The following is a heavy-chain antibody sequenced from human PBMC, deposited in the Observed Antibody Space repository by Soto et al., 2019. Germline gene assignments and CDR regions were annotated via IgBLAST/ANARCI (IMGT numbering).Heavy chain of an antibody. D-gene: IGHD2-2*01. CDR3: ARGGIVIVPSGRFDY. V-gene: IGHV3-21*01. Sequence: PVGSLRLSCAASGFTFSSYTLNWVRQAPGRGLEWISSISTSSSYTYYADSVKGRFTISRDNAMNSLYLQMDSLRADDTAVYYCARGGIVIVPSGRFDYWGQGALVTVSS. J-gene: IGHJ4*02. CDR1: GFTFSSYT. CDR2: ISTSSSYT.